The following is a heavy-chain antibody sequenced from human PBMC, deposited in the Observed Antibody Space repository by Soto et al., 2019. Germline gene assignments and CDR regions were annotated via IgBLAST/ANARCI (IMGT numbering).Heavy chain of an antibody. V-gene: IGHV1-46*01. CDR3: ARDRELVTMIVVAPAGAFDI. CDR1: GYTFTSYY. Sequence: ASVKVSCTASGYTFTSYYMHWVRQAPGQGLEWMGVINPSGGSTSYAQKFQGRVTMTRDTSTSTVYMELSSLRSEDTAVYYCARDRELVTMIVVAPAGAFDIWGQGTMVTVSS. CDR2: INPSGGST. D-gene: IGHD3-22*01. J-gene: IGHJ3*02.